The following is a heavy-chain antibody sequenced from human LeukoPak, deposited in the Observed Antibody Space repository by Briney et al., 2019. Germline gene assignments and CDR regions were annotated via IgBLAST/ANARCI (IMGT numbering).Heavy chain of an antibody. CDR2: IYYSGST. CDR1: GGSISSYY. CDR3: ARGVSRGLYYFDY. D-gene: IGHD6-13*01. Sequence: SETLSLTCTVSGGSISSYYWSWIRQHPGKGLEWVGYIYYSGSTYYNPSLQSRVTISVDTSKNQFSLKLSSVTAADTAVYYCARGVSRGLYYFDYWGQGTLVTVSS. V-gene: IGHV4-59*06. J-gene: IGHJ4*02.